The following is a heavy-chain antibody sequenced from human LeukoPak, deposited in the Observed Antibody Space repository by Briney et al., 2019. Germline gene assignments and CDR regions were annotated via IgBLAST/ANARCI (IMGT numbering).Heavy chain of an antibody. CDR2: IHYTGSM. J-gene: IGHJ6*03. CDR1: GGSISSSTYF. D-gene: IGHD3-10*01. Sequence: SETPSLTCTVSGGSISSSTYFWGWIRQPPGKGLEWIASIHYTGSMYFNPSLKSRVTISIDTSNKQFSLKLTSVTAADTALYFCARQLYTSGSYYAPIDVWGKGTTVTISS. V-gene: IGHV4-39*01. CDR3: ARQLYTSGSYYAPIDV.